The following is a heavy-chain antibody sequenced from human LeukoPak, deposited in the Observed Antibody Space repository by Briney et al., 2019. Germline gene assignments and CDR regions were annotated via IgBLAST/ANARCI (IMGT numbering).Heavy chain of an antibody. CDR1: GGSISGFY. CDR3: ARGASSFDY. CDR2: IYYIGNT. J-gene: IGHJ4*02. V-gene: IGHV4-59*01. Sequence: SETLSLTCTVSGGSISGFYWSWIRQPPGKGLEWIGYIYYIGNTNYNPSLKSRVTISVDTSKNQFSLKMSSVTTADTAVYYCARGASSFDYWGQGTLVTVSS. D-gene: IGHD6-13*01.